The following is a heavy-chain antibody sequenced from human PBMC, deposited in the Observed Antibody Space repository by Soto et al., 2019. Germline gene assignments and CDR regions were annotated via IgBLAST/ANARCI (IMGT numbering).Heavy chain of an antibody. CDR2: IIPIVDAT. D-gene: IGHD4-17*01. V-gene: IGHV1-69*12. CDR1: GGTFSRHA. J-gene: IGHJ3*02. CDR3: ASALPNDNGDHDAFDI. Sequence: QVQLVQSGTEVKKPGSSVKVSCKASGGTFSRHAVSWVRQAPGQGLEWMGAIIPIVDATNDAQKFQDRVTITADESTNTVYMELRCLRSEDTAVYFCASALPNDNGDHDAFDIWGLGTMVIVSS.